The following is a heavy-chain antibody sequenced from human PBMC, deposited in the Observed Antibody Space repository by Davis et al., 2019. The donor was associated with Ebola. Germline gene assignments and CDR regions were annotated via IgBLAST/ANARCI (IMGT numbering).Heavy chain of an antibody. V-gene: IGHV3-30*02. D-gene: IGHD3-16*01. CDR2: YDGSNK. J-gene: IGHJ4*02. Sequence: YDGSNKYYADSVKGRFTISRDSSKNTLYLQLNSLRPEDTAVYYCAKGGGTAHFDSWGQGTLVTVSS. CDR3: AKGGGTAHFDS.